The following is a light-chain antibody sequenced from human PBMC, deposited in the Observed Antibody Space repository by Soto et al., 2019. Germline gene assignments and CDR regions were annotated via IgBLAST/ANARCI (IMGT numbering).Light chain of an antibody. CDR2: EVA. Sequence: QSALTQPPSASGSPEQSVTISCTGTSSDIGDYNFVSWYQQHPGKAPRLMIYEVAKRPSGVPDRFSGSKSGNTASLTVSGQDDDDAADYYCSSYTGSNMVFGGGTKLTVL. J-gene: IGLJ3*02. CDR3: SSYTGSNMV. CDR1: SSDIGDYNF. V-gene: IGLV2-8*01.